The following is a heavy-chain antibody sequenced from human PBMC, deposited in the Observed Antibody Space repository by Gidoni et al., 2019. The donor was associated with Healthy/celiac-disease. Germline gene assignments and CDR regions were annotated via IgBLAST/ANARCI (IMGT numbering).Heavy chain of an antibody. J-gene: IGHJ4*02. CDR1: GFPFSSYA. D-gene: IGHD3-10*01. V-gene: IGHV3-23*01. CDR2: ISGSGGST. CDR3: AKASSSGYYYGSGSHLDY. Sequence: VQLLESGGGLVQPGGSLRLPCAASGFPFSSYALSWVRQAPGKGLGWVAAISGSGGSTYYADSVKGRFTISRDNSKNTLYLQMNSLRAEDTAVYYCAKASSSGYYYGSGSHLDYWGQGTLVTVSS.